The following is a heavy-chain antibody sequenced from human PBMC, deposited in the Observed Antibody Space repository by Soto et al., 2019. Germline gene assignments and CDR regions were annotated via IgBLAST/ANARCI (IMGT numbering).Heavy chain of an antibody. CDR3: ARANWYSEY. CDR1: DDSINSDKYY. D-gene: IGHD7-27*01. V-gene: IGHV4-61*01. J-gene: IGHJ4*02. Sequence: SETLSLTCSVSDDSINSDKYYWGWIRQPPGKGLEWIGNIYYTGNANYNPSLQSRVTMSVDTSKNRVSLKLTSLTAADSAMYYCARANWYSEYWGQGTLVTSPQ. CDR2: IYYTGNA.